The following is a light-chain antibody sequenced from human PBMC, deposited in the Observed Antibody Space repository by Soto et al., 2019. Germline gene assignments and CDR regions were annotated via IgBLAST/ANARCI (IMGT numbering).Light chain of an antibody. Sequence: QSALTQPASVSGSPGHSIAISCTGTSSDVGSYNLVSWYQQHPGKAPKLMIYEVSKRPSGVSNRFSGSKSGNTASLTISGLQAEDEADYYCCSYGGSSTFGPYVFGTGTKVTVL. CDR2: EVS. J-gene: IGLJ1*01. V-gene: IGLV2-23*02. CDR1: SSDVGSYNL. CDR3: CSYGGSSTFGPYV.